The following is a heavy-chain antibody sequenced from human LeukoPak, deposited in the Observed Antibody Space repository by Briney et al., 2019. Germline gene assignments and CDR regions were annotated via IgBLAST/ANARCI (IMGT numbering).Heavy chain of an antibody. V-gene: IGHV3-23*01. D-gene: IGHD2-15*01. CDR3: AKHTHNHGGFFDP. CDR2: ISDSGGTT. CDR1: GFTFSTYG. Sequence: AGGSLRLSCAASGFTFSTYGMTWVRQAPGKGLEWVSSISDSGGTTQSADSVKGRFTISGDNSKNTLYLQMNSLRAEDTAEYYCAKHTHNHGGFFDPWGQGTLVTVSS. J-gene: IGHJ5*02.